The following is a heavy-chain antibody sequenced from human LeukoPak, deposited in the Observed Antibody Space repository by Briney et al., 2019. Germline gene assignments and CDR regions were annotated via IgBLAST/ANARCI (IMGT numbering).Heavy chain of an antibody. CDR2: IIPIFGTA. D-gene: IGHD3-22*01. J-gene: IGHJ4*02. CDR3: AIQEGHSSGYYEGLYYFDY. CDR1: GGTFSSYA. V-gene: IGHV1-69*13. Sequence: ASVKVSCKASGGTFSSYAISWVRQAPGQGLEWLGGIIPIFGTANYAQKFQGRVTITADESTSTAYMELSSLRSEDTAVYYCAIQEGHSSGYYEGLYYFDYWGQGTLVTVSS.